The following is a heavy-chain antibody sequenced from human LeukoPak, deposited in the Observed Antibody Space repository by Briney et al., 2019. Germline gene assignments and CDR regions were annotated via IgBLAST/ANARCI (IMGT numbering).Heavy chain of an antibody. Sequence: GGSLRLSCAASGFTFSSYSMNWVRQAPGKGLEWVSSISSSSSYIYYADSVKGRFTISRDNAKNSLYLQMNSLRAEDTPVYSCARDGQTCFGELADAFDIWGQGTLVTVSS. V-gene: IGHV3-21*01. CDR3: ARDGQTCFGELADAFDI. CDR2: ISSSSSYI. D-gene: IGHD3-10*01. J-gene: IGHJ3*02. CDR1: GFTFSSYS.